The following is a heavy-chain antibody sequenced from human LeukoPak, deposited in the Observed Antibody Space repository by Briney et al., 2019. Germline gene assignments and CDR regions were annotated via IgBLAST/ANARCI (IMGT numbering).Heavy chain of an antibody. Sequence: SETLSLTCAVYGGSFNGYYWSWIRKPPGKGLEWIGEINHNGDTKYNPSLKSRVTISVDTSKNQFSLKLSSVSAADTAIYYCTRPPYCSSTSCYRAFDIWSQGTMVFVSS. CDR3: TRPPYCSSTSCYRAFDI. CDR1: GGSFNGYY. D-gene: IGHD2-2*01. V-gene: IGHV4-34*01. CDR2: INHNGDT. J-gene: IGHJ3*02.